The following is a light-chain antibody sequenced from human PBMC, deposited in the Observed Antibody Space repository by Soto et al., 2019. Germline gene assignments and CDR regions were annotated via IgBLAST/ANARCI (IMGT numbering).Light chain of an antibody. J-gene: IGKJ1*01. CDR1: QTVRNNY. V-gene: IGKV3-20*01. CDR2: GAS. Sequence: EIVLTQSPGTLSLSPGERATLSCRASQTVRNNYLAWYQQKPGQAPRLLIYGASTRATGIPDRFSGSGSGTDFTLTISRLEPEDFAVYYCQQYGGSPRTFGQGTKVDIK. CDR3: QQYGGSPRT.